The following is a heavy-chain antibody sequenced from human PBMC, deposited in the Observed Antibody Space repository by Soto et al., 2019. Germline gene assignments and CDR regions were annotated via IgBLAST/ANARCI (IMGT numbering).Heavy chain of an antibody. CDR1: GFTFDDYA. D-gene: IGHD3-9*01. CDR2: ISWNSGSI. CDR3: AKDSGPDILTGYDFDY. Sequence: EVQLVESRGGLVQPGRSLRLSCAASGFTFDDYAMHWVRQAPGKGLEWVSGISWNSGSIGYADSVKGRFTISRDNAKNSLYLQMNSLRAEDTALYYCAKDSGPDILTGYDFDYWGQGTLVTVSS. J-gene: IGHJ4*02. V-gene: IGHV3-9*01.